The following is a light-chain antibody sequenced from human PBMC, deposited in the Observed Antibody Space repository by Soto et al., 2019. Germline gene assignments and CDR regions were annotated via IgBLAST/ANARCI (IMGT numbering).Light chain of an antibody. CDR2: DVS. CDR1: SSDVGGYNF. Sequence: QSVLTQPASVSGSPGQSVTLSCAGTSSDVGGYNFVSWYQQHPGKAPQLMIYDVSSRPSAVSNRFSGSKSGNTASLTISGLQAEDEADYYCSSYTSSYTYVFGTGTKLTVL. J-gene: IGLJ1*01. CDR3: SSYTSSYTYV. V-gene: IGLV2-14*03.